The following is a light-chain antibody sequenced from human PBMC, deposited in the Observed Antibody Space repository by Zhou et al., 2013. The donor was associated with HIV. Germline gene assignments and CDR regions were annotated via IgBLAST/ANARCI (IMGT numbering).Light chain of an antibody. CDR2: DAS. Sequence: AIQLTQSPSSLSASVGDRVTITCRASQGISNVLAWYQQKPGEVPKLLIYDASNLESGVPSRFSGSGSGTDFTLTISSLQPDDFATYYCQQYYNDSPTFGQGTKVEIK. CDR3: QQYYNDSPT. J-gene: IGKJ1*01. V-gene: IGKV1D-13*01. CDR1: QGISNV.